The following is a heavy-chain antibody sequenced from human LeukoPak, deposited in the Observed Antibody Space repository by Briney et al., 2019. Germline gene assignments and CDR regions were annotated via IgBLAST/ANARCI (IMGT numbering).Heavy chain of an antibody. V-gene: IGHV3-23*01. CDR1: GFTFSSYA. CDR3: XXXXEQVTWNFQN. CDR2: ISGSGGST. D-gene: IGHD1/OR15-1a*01. Sequence: GGSLRLSCAASGFTFSSYAMSWVRQAPGKGLEWVSAISGSGGSTYYADSVKGRFTISRDNSKNTLYLQMNSLRAEDTAVYYXXXXXEQVTWNFQNWGQGTLVTVSS. J-gene: IGHJ1*01.